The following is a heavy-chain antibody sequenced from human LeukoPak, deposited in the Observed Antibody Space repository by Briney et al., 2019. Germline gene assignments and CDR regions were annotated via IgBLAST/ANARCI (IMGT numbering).Heavy chain of an antibody. D-gene: IGHD6-25*01. Sequence: GGSLRLSCATSGITVSNNYMSWVRQAPGKGLEWVSVIYSGGTTYYADSVKGRFTISRDDSKNTVYLQMNSLRGEDTAVYYCARVQWFYSSGWQHYFDYWGQGTLVTVSS. CDR2: IYSGGTT. CDR1: GITVSNNY. V-gene: IGHV3-53*01. J-gene: IGHJ4*02. CDR3: ARVQWFYSSGWQHYFDY.